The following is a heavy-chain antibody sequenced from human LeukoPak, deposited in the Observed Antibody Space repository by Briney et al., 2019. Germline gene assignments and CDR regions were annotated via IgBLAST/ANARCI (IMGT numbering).Heavy chain of an antibody. D-gene: IGHD4-17*01. Sequence: GGSLRLSCAASGFTFSSYAMHWVRQAPGKGLEWVAVISYDGSNKYYADSVKGRFTIFKDNAKNSLYLQMNSLRAEDTAVYYCASPAYGDYALFDYWGQGTLVTVSS. CDR3: ASPAYGDYALFDY. J-gene: IGHJ4*02. CDR1: GFTFSSYA. V-gene: IGHV3-30*04. CDR2: ISYDGSNK.